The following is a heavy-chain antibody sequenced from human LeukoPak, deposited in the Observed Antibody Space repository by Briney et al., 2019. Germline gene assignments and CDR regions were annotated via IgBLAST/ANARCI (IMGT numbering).Heavy chain of an antibody. J-gene: IGHJ4*02. CDR3: ARTKVYYVDY. V-gene: IGHV4-34*01. Sequence: PSETLSLTCAVYGGSFSGYYWSWSRQPPGKGLEWIGEINYSGSADYNPSLKSRVTISVDTSKNQFSLKLTSVTAADTAVYYCARTKVYYVDYWGQGSLVTVSS. CDR2: INYSGSA. CDR1: GGSFSGYY.